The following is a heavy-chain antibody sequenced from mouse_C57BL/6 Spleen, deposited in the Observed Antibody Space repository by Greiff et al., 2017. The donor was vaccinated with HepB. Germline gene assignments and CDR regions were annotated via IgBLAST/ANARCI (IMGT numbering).Heavy chain of an antibody. CDR3: ARGSSPAWFAY. CDR2: IDPSDSYT. Sequence: VQLQQPGAELVMPGASVKLSCKASGYTFTSYWMHWVKQRPGQGLEWIGEIDPSDSYTNYNQKFKGKSTLTVDESSSTAYMQLSSLTSEDSAVYYCARGSSPAWFAYWGQGTLVTVSA. D-gene: IGHD1-1*01. J-gene: IGHJ3*01. V-gene: IGHV1-69*01. CDR1: GYTFTSYW.